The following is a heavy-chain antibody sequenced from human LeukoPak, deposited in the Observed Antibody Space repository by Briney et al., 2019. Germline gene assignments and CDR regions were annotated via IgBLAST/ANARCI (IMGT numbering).Heavy chain of an antibody. V-gene: IGHV3-21*01. D-gene: IGHD3-3*01. CDR2: ISSSSSYI. CDR1: GFTFSSYS. CDR3: ARFPGVTIYLGRGAFDI. Sequence: GGSLRLSCAASGFTFSSYSMNWVRQAPGKGLEWVSSISSSSSYIYYADSVKGRFTISRDNAKNSLYLQMNSLRAEDTAVYYCARFPGVTIYLGRGAFDIWGQGTMVTVSS. J-gene: IGHJ3*02.